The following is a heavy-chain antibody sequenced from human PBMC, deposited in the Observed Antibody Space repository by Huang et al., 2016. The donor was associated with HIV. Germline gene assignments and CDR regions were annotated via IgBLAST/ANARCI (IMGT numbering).Heavy chain of an antibody. Sequence: QVQLVQSGAEVKKPGASVKVSCKDSGYTFSSFGISWVRQAPGQGLEWVGWISVYNGNTKVAQKFQGRLTMTTDTSTSTAYMELRSLRSDDTAVYYCARGGGIQLWLLGYYYMDVWGNGTTVTVSS. J-gene: IGHJ6*03. CDR2: ISVYNGNT. V-gene: IGHV1-18*01. CDR1: GYTFSSFG. CDR3: ARGGGIQLWLLGYYYMDV. D-gene: IGHD5-18*01.